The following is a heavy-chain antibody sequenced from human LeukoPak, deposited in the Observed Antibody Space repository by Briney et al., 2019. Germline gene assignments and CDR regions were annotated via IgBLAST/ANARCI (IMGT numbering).Heavy chain of an antibody. D-gene: IGHD5-24*01. CDR2: VDPEDGET. V-gene: IGHV1-69-2*01. CDR3: AREAVEMATGPLDY. CDR1: GYTFTDYY. J-gene: IGHJ4*02. Sequence: ASVKISCKVPGYTFTDYYMHWVQQAPGKGLEWMGLVDPEDGETIYAEKFQGRVTITADTSTDTAYMELSSLRSEDTAVYYCAREAVEMATGPLDYWGQGTLVTVSS.